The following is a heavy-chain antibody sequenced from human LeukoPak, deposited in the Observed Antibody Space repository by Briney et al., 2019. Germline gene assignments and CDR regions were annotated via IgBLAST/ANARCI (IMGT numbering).Heavy chain of an antibody. CDR3: ARENPSGYYNRPIDY. CDR1: GFTFSNYA. V-gene: IGHV3-30-3*01. J-gene: IGHJ4*02. Sequence: GGSLRLSCAASGFTFSNYAMHWVRQAPGKGLEWVAVISYDGSNKYYANSVKGRFTISRDNSKNTLYVQMDSLRAEDTAIYYCARENPSGYYNRPIDYWGQGTLVTVSS. D-gene: IGHD3-22*01. CDR2: ISYDGSNK.